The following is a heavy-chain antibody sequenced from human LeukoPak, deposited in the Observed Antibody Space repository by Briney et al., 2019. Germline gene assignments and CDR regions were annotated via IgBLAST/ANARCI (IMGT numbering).Heavy chain of an antibody. CDR2: IDHTGKS. V-gene: IGHV4-34*10. Sequence: PSETLSLTCAVYVGTFSGHYWSWIRQAPGKGLEWIGEIDHTGKSNYKSALKSRITMAVDTSKNQFSLSLESVTAADTAIYYCARASHPGETYFNAFDIWGRGTPVTVSS. CDR3: ARASHPGETYFNAFDI. D-gene: IGHD1-26*01. J-gene: IGHJ3*02. CDR1: VGTFSGHY.